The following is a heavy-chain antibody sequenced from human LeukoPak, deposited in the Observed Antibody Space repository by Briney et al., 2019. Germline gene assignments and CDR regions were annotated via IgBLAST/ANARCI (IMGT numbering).Heavy chain of an antibody. D-gene: IGHD2-2*01. J-gene: IGHJ5*02. V-gene: IGHV3-23*01. CDR2: ISSGSDNT. CDR1: GFTFSNYA. CDR3: YCSSSTCYAGGGFS. Sequence: PGGSLRLSCVASGFTFSNYAMTWARQAPGKGLERVSTISSGSDNTYYADSVKGRFTISRDNSKNTLYLQMNSLRVEDTAVYYCYCSSSTCYAGGGFSWGQGTLLTVSS.